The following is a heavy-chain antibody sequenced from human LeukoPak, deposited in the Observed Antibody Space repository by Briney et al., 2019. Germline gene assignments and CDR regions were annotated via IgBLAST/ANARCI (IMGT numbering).Heavy chain of an antibody. Sequence: GGSLRLSCSASGFTFSDYAMHWVRQAPGKGLEYVSGINLNGGTTYNADSVKGRFTVSRDNSRNTLYLQMSSLRAEDTAVYYCARGPERTGVGTRYYYDMDVWGQGTTVTVSS. D-gene: IGHD2-8*01. CDR2: INLNGGTT. CDR3: ARGPERTGVGTRYYYDMDV. J-gene: IGHJ6*02. V-gene: IGHV3-64D*06. CDR1: GFTFSDYA.